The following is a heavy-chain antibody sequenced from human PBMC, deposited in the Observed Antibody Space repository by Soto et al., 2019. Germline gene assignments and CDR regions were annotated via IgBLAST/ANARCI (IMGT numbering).Heavy chain of an antibody. CDR1: GFTFDDYA. Sequence: ESGGGLVQPGRSLRLSCAASGFTFDDYAMHWVRQAPGKGLEWVSGISWNSGSIGYADSVKGRFTISRDNAKNSLYLQMNSLRAEDTALYYCSAAGAGWCFDYWGQGTLVTVSS. V-gene: IGHV3-9*01. CDR2: ISWNSGSI. D-gene: IGHD6-13*01. CDR3: SAAGAGWCFDY. J-gene: IGHJ4*02.